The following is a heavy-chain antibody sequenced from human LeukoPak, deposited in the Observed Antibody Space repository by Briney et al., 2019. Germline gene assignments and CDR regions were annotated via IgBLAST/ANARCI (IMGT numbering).Heavy chain of an antibody. Sequence: GGSLRPSCAASGFTFNNYGMHWVRQAPGKGLEWVAVISYHGGEKFYAESAKGRFTISRDNSKSTLHLQMNSLRAEDTALYYCAEVLPSASTGHYYGIDVWGQGTTVTVSS. J-gene: IGHJ6*02. D-gene: IGHD2-2*01. V-gene: IGHV3-30*18. CDR2: ISYHGGEK. CDR3: AEVLPSASTGHYYGIDV. CDR1: GFTFNNYG.